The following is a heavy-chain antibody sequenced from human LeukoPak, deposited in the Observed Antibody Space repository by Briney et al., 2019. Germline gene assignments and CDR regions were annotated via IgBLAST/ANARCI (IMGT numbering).Heavy chain of an antibody. CDR1: GYTFTSYG. Sequence: ASVKVSCKASGYTFTSYGIGWVRQAPGQGLEWMGWISAYNGNTNYAQKLQGRVTMTTDTSTSTAYMELRSLRSDDTAVYYCARDLITMVRGAHLFDYWGQGTLVTVSS. D-gene: IGHD3-10*01. CDR2: ISAYNGNT. J-gene: IGHJ4*02. CDR3: ARDLITMVRGAHLFDY. V-gene: IGHV1-18*01.